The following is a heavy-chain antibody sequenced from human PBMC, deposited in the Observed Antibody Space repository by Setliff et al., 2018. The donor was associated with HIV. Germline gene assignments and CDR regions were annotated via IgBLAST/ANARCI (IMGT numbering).Heavy chain of an antibody. CDR2: IYPGDSDT. CDR1: GYSFTSYW. CDR3: ARQSAAAGTWSYYYYYGMDV. Sequence: GASLKISCKGSGYSFTSYWTGWVRQMPGKGLEWMGIIYPGDSDTRYSPSFQGQVTISADKSISTAYLQWSSLKASDTAMYYCARQSAAAGTWSYYYYYGMDVWGQGTTVTVSS. D-gene: IGHD6-13*01. V-gene: IGHV5-51*01. J-gene: IGHJ6*02.